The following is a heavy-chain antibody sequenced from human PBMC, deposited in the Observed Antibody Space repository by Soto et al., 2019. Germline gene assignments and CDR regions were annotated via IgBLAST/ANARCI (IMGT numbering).Heavy chain of an antibody. CDR2: IYYSGST. CDR1: GGSISSGGYY. Sequence: PSETLSLTCTVSGGSISSGGYYWSWIRQHPGKGLEWIGYIYYSGSTYYNPSLKSPVTISVDTSKNQFSLKLSSVTAADTAVYYCARGRQGYIWYFDLWGRGTLVTSPQ. D-gene: IGHD2-15*01. V-gene: IGHV4-31*01. J-gene: IGHJ2*01. CDR3: ARGRQGYIWYFDL.